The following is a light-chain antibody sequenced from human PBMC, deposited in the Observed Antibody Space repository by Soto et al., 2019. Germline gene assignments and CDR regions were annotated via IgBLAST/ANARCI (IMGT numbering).Light chain of an antibody. Sequence: QSVLTQPPSVSGAPGQRVTISCTGSSSNIGAGYDVHWYQQLPGTAPKLLIYGNSNRPSGVPDRFSGAKSGTSASLAITRIQAADEADYYCHSYDSRLSAVVFGGGAKLPV. CDR3: HSYDSRLSAVV. J-gene: IGLJ2*01. V-gene: IGLV1-40*01. CDR2: GNS. CDR1: SSNIGAGYD.